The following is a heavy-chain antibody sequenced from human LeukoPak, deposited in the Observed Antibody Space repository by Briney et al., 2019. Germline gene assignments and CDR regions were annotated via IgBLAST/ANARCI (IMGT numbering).Heavy chain of an antibody. D-gene: IGHD2-2*01. CDR3: ARDQQIVVVPAAIRFDP. CDR2: ISAYNGNT. Sequence: GASVKVSCKASGYTFTSYGISWVRQAPGQGLEWMGWISAYNGNTNYAQKLQGRVTMTTDTSTSTAYMELRSLRSDDTAVYYCARDQQIVVVPAAIRFDPWGQGTLVTVSS. CDR1: GYTFTSYG. J-gene: IGHJ5*02. V-gene: IGHV1-18*01.